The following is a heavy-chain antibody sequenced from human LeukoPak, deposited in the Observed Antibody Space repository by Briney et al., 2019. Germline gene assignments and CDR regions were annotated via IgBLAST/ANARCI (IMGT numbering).Heavy chain of an antibody. CDR3: ARREAYCSSTSCRPFDY. CDR2: IDPSDSYT. J-gene: IGHJ4*02. D-gene: IGHD2-2*01. V-gene: IGHV5-10-1*01. Sequence: GGSLRISCKSSGYSFTFYWISWVRQMPGKGLGWMGRIDPSDSYTNYSPSFQGHVTISADKSISTAYLQWSSLKASDTAMYYCARREAYCSSTSCRPFDYWGRGTLVTVSS. CDR1: GYSFTFYW.